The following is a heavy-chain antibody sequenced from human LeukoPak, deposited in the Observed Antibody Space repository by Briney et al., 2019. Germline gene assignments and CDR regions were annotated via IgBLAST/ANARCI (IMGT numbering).Heavy chain of an antibody. V-gene: IGHV3-21*01. D-gene: IGHD3-22*01. CDR3: ARDRNYYDSRNFVY. CDR2: ISSSSSYI. Sequence: PGGSLRLSCAASVFTFSSYSMNWVRQAPGKGLEWVSSISSSSSYIYYADSVKGRFTISRDNAKNSLYLQMNSLRAEDTAVYYCARDRNYYDSRNFVYWGQGTLVTVSS. J-gene: IGHJ4*02. CDR1: VFTFSSYS.